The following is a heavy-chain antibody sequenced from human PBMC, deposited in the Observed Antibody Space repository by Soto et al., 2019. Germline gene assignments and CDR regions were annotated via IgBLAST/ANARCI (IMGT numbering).Heavy chain of an antibody. D-gene: IGHD2-15*01. CDR1: GFTFSSYA. J-gene: IGHJ4*02. CDR2: ISGSGGST. Sequence: GGSPRLSCAASGFTFSSYAMSWVRQAPGKGLEWVSAISGSGGSTYYADSVKGRFTISRDNSKNTLYLQMNSLRAEDTAVYYCAKTLVVVVAATALDYWGQGTLVTVSS. V-gene: IGHV3-23*01. CDR3: AKTLVVVVAATALDY.